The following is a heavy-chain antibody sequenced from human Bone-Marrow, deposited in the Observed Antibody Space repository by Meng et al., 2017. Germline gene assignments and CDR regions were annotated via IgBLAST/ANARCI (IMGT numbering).Heavy chain of an antibody. D-gene: IGHD3-22*01. Sequence: QVQLVESGGGVVQPGRALRLSCGSSGFSFSSYAMHWVRQAPGKGLEWVAVLSSDGSNKCYADPVKGRFAISRDNSKNTLYLQMNSLRAEDTAVYYCASNTYYFDSSGYRFDYWGQGTLVTVSS. CDR2: LSSDGSNK. V-gene: IGHV3-30*09. CDR3: ASNTYYFDSSGYRFDY. CDR1: GFSFSSYA. J-gene: IGHJ4*02.